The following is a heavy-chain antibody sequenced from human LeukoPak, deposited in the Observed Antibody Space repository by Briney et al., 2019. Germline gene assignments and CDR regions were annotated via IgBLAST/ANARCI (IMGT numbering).Heavy chain of an antibody. V-gene: IGHV1-8*03. CDR2: MNPNSGNT. D-gene: IGHD5-18*01. Sequence: ASVKVSCKASGYTFTSYDINWMRQATGQGLEWMGWMNPNSGNTGYAQKFQGRVTITRNTSISTAYMELSSLRSEDTAVYYCAKRGSSYGDFDYWGQGTLVTVSS. J-gene: IGHJ4*02. CDR1: GYTFTSYD. CDR3: AKRGSSYGDFDY.